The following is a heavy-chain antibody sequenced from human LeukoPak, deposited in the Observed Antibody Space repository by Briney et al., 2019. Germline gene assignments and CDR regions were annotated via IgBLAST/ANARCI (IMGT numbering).Heavy chain of an antibody. J-gene: IGHJ3*02. CDR1: GFTFSSYA. CDR2: ISGSGGST. D-gene: IGHD3-22*01. Sequence: GGSLRLSCAASGFTFSSYAMSWVRQAPGKGLEWVSAISGSGGSTYYADSVKGRFTISRDNSKNTLYLQMNSLRAEDTAVYYCANDPSNYYDSSGSAAEDAFDIWGQGTMATVSS. V-gene: IGHV3-23*01. CDR3: ANDPSNYYDSSGSAAEDAFDI.